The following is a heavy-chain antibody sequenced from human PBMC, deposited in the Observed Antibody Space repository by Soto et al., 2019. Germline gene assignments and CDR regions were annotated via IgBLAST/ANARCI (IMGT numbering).Heavy chain of an antibody. Sequence: QVQLKESGPGLVKPSETLSLTCTVSGGASMSHFYWSWIRQPRGKALEWLGYISDSANSNYNPSLKSRVTMAVDQSRSQFSLDLSSVTAADTAVYFCAASYYAILTGHLAFDIWGHGTMVTVSS. CDR3: AASYYAILTGHLAFDI. CDR1: GGASMSHFY. J-gene: IGHJ3*02. D-gene: IGHD3-9*01. V-gene: IGHV4-59*01. CDR2: ISDSANS.